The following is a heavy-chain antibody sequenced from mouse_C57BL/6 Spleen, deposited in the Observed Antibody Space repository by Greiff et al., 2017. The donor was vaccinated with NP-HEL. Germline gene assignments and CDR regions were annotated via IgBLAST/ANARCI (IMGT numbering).Heavy chain of an antibody. D-gene: IGHD2-1*01. V-gene: IGHV14-4*01. CDR2: IDPENGDT. CDR1: GFNIKDDY. CDR3: TTGGNYYGNRGAWFAY. J-gene: IGHJ3*01. Sequence: EVQLQESGAELVRPGASVKLSCTASGFNIKDDYMHWVKQRPEQGLEWIGWIDPENGDTEYASKFQGKATITADTSSNTAYLQLSSLTSEDTAVYYCTTGGNYYGNRGAWFAYWGQGTLVTVSA.